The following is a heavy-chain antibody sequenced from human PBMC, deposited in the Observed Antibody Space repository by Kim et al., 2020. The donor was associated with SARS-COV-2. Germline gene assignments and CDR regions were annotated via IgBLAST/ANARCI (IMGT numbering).Heavy chain of an antibody. V-gene: IGHV1-3*01. J-gene: IGHJ4*02. Sequence: GNTKYSQKLQDTLTVTRDTSARTAYMELTSLRSEDTGIYYCATLVGAAGGFDYWGQGTLVTVSS. D-gene: IGHD6-13*01. CDR2: GNT. CDR3: ATLVGAAGGFDY.